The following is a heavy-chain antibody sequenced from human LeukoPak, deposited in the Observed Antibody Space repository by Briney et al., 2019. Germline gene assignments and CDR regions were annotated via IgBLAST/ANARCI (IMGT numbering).Heavy chain of an antibody. Sequence: GGSLRLSCAASGFTFDDYGMSWVRQAPGKGLEWVSGINWNGGSTGYADSVKGRFTISRDNAKNSLYLQMNSLRAEDTALYYCARGLGGSGSYPNAFGIWGQGTMVTVSS. CDR1: GFTFDDYG. CDR2: INWNGGST. V-gene: IGHV3-20*04. J-gene: IGHJ3*02. D-gene: IGHD3-10*01. CDR3: ARGLGGSGSYPNAFGI.